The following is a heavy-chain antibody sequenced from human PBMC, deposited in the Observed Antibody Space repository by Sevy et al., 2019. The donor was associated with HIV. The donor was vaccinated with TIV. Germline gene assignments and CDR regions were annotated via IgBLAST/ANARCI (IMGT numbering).Heavy chain of an antibody. D-gene: IGHD2-2*01. CDR1: GFTFSSYG. CDR2: IWNDGSNQ. V-gene: IGHV3-33*01. J-gene: IGHJ5*02. CDR3: ARAPGYCTSTNCYDWFDP. Sequence: GGSLILSCAASGFTFSSYGMHWVRQAPGKGLEWVAVIWNDGSNQYYADSVEGRFTVSRDNSTNTLYLQMNSLRAEDTAVYYCARAPGYCTSTNCYDWFDPWGHGTLVTVSS.